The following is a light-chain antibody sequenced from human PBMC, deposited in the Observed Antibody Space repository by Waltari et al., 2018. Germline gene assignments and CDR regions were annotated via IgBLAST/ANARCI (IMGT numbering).Light chain of an antibody. CDR2: GAS. V-gene: IGKV3-20*01. CDR3: QQYGSSPPFT. CDR1: QSISSIF. Sequence: EIVLTQSPGTLSLSPGERVTLSCRASQSISSIFLAWYRQKPGQAPSLLIHGASSRATGIPDRFSGSGSGTDFTLTISRLEPEDFAVYYCQQYGSSPPFTFGQGTKLEI. J-gene: IGKJ2*01.